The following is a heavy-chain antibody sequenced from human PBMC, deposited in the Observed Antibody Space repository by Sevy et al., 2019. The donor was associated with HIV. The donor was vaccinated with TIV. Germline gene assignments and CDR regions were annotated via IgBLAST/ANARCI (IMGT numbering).Heavy chain of an antibody. CDR2: ISGSGGST. Sequence: GGSLRLSCAASGFTFSSYAMSWVRQAPGKGLEWVSAISGSGGSTYYADSVKGRFTISRDNSKNMLYLQMNSLRAEDTAVYYCAKDGYYDFWSGHPHYYGMDVWGQGTTVTVSS. CDR3: AKDGYYDFWSGHPHYYGMDV. D-gene: IGHD3-3*01. CDR1: GFTFSSYA. J-gene: IGHJ6*02. V-gene: IGHV3-23*01.